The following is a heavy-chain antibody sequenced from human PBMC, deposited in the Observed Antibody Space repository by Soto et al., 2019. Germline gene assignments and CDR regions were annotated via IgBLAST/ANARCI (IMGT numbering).Heavy chain of an antibody. CDR3: ARDLTDCSGGSCYSFHYYGMDV. J-gene: IGHJ6*02. Sequence: QVQLVESGGGVVQPGRSLRLSCAASGFTFSSYGMHWVRQAPGKGLEWVAVIWYDGSNKYYADSVKGRFTISRDNSKNSLYLQMNRLRAEDTAVYYSARDLTDCSGGSCYSFHYYGMDVWGQGTTVTVSS. D-gene: IGHD2-15*01. V-gene: IGHV3-33*01. CDR2: IWYDGSNK. CDR1: GFTFSSYG.